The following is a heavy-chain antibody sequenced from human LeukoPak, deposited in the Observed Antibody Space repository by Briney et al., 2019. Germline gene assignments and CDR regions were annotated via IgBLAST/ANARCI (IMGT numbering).Heavy chain of an antibody. D-gene: IGHD4-23*01. CDR1: RGSIMTTHW. CDR3: AAWGVDYGGNFDYSDY. J-gene: IGHJ4*02. V-gene: IGHV4-4*02. CDR2: IYHTGTT. Sequence: PSGTLSLTCTLSRGSIMTTHWWSWVRQPPGKGLEWIGEIYHTGTTNYSPSLKSRLTISVDQSSNQFSLRLSSVTAADTATYYCAAWGVDYGGNFDYSDYWGQGTLVSVS.